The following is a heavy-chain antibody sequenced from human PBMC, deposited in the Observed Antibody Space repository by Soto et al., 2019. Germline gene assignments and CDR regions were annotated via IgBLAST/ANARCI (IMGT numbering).Heavy chain of an antibody. CDR1: GYSFTSYW. J-gene: IGHJ6*02. Sequence: PGASLKISCKGSGYSFTSYWIGWVRQMPGKGLEWMGIIYPGDSDTRYSPSFQGQVTISAGKSISTAYLQWSSLKASHTAPYYCARHGAVGYCSCGSCYAWRGYYYGMDVRGQGTTVTVSS. V-gene: IGHV5-51*01. CDR3: ARHGAVGYCSCGSCYAWRGYYYGMDV. D-gene: IGHD2-15*01. CDR2: IYPGDSDT.